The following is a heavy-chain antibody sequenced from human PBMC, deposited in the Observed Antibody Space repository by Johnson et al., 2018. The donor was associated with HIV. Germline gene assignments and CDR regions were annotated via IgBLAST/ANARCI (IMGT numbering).Heavy chain of an antibody. D-gene: IGHD3-22*01. CDR2: VSYDGSYK. J-gene: IGHJ3*02. Sequence: HVQLVESGGGVVQPGRSLRLSCAASGFTFSNYGMHWVRQAPGKGLEWVAVVSYDGSYKDYADSVKGRFTISRDNSKNTLFLQMNSLGVEDTAIYYCAKSQDRSAYDYDFDIWGQGTMVTVSS. CDR1: GFTFSNYG. CDR3: AKSQDRSAYDYDFDI. V-gene: IGHV3-30*18.